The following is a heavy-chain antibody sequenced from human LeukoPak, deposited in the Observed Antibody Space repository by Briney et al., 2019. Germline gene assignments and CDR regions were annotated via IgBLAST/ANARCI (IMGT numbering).Heavy chain of an antibody. D-gene: IGHD2-15*01. CDR1: GCTFRSYA. CDR3: ARSGRGLLDAFDV. V-gene: IGHV3-30-3*01. J-gene: IGHJ3*01. CDR2: ISYDGSNK. Sequence: GRSVRLSCLASGCTFRSYAMHWVRQAPAQGLEGVAVISYDGSNKYYAESVKGRFTISRDNSKNTLYLQMNSLRAEDTAVYYCARSGRGLLDAFDVWSQRTMVTVS.